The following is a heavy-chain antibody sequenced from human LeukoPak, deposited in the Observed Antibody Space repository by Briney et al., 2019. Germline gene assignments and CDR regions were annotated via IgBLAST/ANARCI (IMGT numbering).Heavy chain of an antibody. CDR1: GGSISSSSYY. CDR2: IYYSGGT. Sequence: KPSETLSLTCTVSGGSISSSSYYWGWIRQPPGKGLEWIGSIYYSGGTYYNPSLNSRVTISVDTSKNQFSLKLGSVTAADTAVYYCARDDFYSSEHWGQGTLVTVSS. J-gene: IGHJ1*01. V-gene: IGHV4-39*07. D-gene: IGHD5-18*01. CDR3: ARDDFYSSEH.